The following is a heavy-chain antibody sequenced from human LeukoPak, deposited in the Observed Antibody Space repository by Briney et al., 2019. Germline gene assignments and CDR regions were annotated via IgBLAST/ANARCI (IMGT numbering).Heavy chain of an antibody. CDR3: ARDRGEGYCGSTSCYFSFDY. CDR2: VSGSSSGI. Sequence: GVSPRLSCAASGFTFSSYTMNWVRQAPGKGLEWVSSVSGSSSGIYYADSVRGRFTISRDNAKNSLYLQMNSLRAEDTAVYYCARDRGEGYCGSTSCYFSFDYWGQGTLVTVSS. CDR1: GFTFSSYT. V-gene: IGHV3-21*01. J-gene: IGHJ4*02. D-gene: IGHD2-2*01.